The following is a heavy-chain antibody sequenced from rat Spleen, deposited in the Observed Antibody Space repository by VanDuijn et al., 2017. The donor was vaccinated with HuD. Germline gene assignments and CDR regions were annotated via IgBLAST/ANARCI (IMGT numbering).Heavy chain of an antibody. Sequence: EVKLVESGGGLVQPGNSLTLSCVASGFTFSNYGMHWIRQAPKKGLEWIVMIYYDSSKMYYADTVKGRFTISRDNSKNTLYLEMNSLRSEDTAMYYCAAGLTTEGIGYVMDAWGQGASVTVSS. V-gene: IGHV5-54*01. J-gene: IGHJ4*01. CDR2: IYYDSSKM. CDR1: GFTFSNYG. D-gene: IGHD1-11*01. CDR3: AAGLTTEGIGYVMDA.